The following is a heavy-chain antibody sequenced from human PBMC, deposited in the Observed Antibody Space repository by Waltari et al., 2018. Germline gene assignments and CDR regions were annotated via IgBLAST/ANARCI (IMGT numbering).Heavy chain of an antibody. CDR1: GGSITNNRHY. J-gene: IGHJ3*01. D-gene: IGHD3-16*01. V-gene: IGHV4-39*01. CDR2: ISYTGAT. Sequence: QLHLQESGPGLVKPSETLSLTCSVSGGSITNNRHYWGWIRQTPGKGLEWIATISYTGATYQNPSLKGRVTISGDTSKNQFSLKLTSVTAADTAVYDCATYIGASIGTAAFDVWGRGAVVTVSS. CDR3: ATYIGASIGTAAFDV.